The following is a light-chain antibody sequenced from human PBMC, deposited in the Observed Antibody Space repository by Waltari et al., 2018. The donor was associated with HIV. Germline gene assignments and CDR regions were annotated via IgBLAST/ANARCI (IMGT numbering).Light chain of an antibody. CDR2: EVY. V-gene: IGLV2-14*01. CDR3: SSYSARGFVA. J-gene: IGLJ3*02. Sequence: HSALTQPASVSGSPGQSITISCTGPTSDFDTFAFVSWYQHSPGRAPKLIIFEVYFRPSGVSQRFSGSKSGDTASLTISALRAEDEADYFCSSYSARGFVAFGGGTKVTVL. CDR1: TSDFDTFAF.